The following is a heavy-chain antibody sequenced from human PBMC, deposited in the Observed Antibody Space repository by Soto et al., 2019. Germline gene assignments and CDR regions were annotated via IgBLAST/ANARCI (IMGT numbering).Heavy chain of an antibody. CDR1: GGTFSSYA. V-gene: IGHV1-69*01. D-gene: IGHD6-19*01. Sequence: QVQLVQSGAEVKKPGSSVKVSCKASGGTFSSYAISWVRQAPGQGLEWMGGIIPIFGTANYAQKFQGRVTITADESTSTAYMELSRLRSEDTAVYYCARDLARIAVADQVGWFDPCGQGTLVTVSS. J-gene: IGHJ5*02. CDR3: ARDLARIAVADQVGWFDP. CDR2: IIPIFGTA.